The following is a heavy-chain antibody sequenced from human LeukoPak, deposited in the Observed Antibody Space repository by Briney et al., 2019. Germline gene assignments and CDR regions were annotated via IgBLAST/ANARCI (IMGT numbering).Heavy chain of an antibody. CDR3: ARDKRPVPY. CDR1: GFTFSSYS. J-gene: IGHJ4*02. Sequence: PGGSLRLSCAASGFTFSSYSMNWVRQAPGKGLEWVSYISSSSSTIYNADSVKGRFTISRDNAKNSLYLQMNSLRAEDTAVYYCARDKRPVPYWGQGTLVTVSS. CDR2: ISSSSSTI. V-gene: IGHV3-48*01.